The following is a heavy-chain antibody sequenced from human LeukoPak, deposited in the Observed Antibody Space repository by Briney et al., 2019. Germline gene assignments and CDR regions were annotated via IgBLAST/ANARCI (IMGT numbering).Heavy chain of an antibody. CDR2: INPSGGST. CDR1: VYTFTNYY. Sequence: ASVTVSYKPSVYTFTNYYMHWVRQAPGQGLEWMGMINPSGGSTSNAQKFQGRVTMTRDTSTSTVYMELSSLRSEDTAVYYCARVVPGTTWVGTYFDNWGQGTLVTVSS. CDR3: ARVVPGTTWVGTYFDN. V-gene: IGHV1-46*01. D-gene: IGHD2-21*02. J-gene: IGHJ4*02.